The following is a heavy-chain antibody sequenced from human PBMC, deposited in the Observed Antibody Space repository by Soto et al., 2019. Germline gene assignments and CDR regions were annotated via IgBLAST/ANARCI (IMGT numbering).Heavy chain of an antibody. CDR3: AKNGQLPYYYSGMDV. D-gene: IGHD1-1*01. CDR1: GYTFTRYG. Sequence: QGQLVQSGPEVKKPGASVKVSCKASGYTFTRYGISWVRQAPGQGLEWMGWISGYNGDTNYAQKVQGRVTMTIDTSTSTAYIELRSLTSDDTAIYYCAKNGQLPYYYSGMDVWGQGTTVTVSS. CDR2: ISGYNGDT. V-gene: IGHV1-18*01. J-gene: IGHJ6*02.